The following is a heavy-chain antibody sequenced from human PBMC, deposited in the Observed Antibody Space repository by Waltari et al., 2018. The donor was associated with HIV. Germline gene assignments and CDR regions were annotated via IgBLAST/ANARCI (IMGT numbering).Heavy chain of an antibody. CDR3: VKEYQYSHSWYSYYGMDV. Sequence: VQVLESGGALVQPGGSRRLSCAASAFPFRISRLCWFRQAPGKWLEWVSTRSGSGGSTYYADSVKGRFTVSRDNSKNTLYLQMNSLRAEDTAVYFCVKEYQYSHSWYSYYGMDVWGQGTTVTVSS. D-gene: IGHD6-13*01. J-gene: IGHJ6*02. V-gene: IGHV3-23*01. CDR1: AFPFRISR. CDR2: RSGSGGST.